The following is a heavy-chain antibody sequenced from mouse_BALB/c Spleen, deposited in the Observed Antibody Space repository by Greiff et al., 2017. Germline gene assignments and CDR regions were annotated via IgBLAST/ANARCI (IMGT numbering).Heavy chain of an antibody. D-gene: IGHD2-4*01. V-gene: IGHV5-6-3*01. CDR2: INSNGGST. Sequence: EVQRVESGGGLVQPGGSLKLSCAASGFTFSSYGMSWVRQTPDKRLELVATINSNGGSTYYPDSVKGRFTISRDNAKNTLYLQMSSLKSEDTAMYYCARDRRRIYYDSDAMDYWGQGTSVTVSS. J-gene: IGHJ4*01. CDR3: ARDRRRIYYDSDAMDY. CDR1: GFTFSSYG.